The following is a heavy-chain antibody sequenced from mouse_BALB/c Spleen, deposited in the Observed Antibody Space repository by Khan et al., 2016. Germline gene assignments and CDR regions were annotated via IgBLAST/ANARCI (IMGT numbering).Heavy chain of an antibody. CDR3: ARDLNLYFDV. CDR1: GFTFSDYY. V-gene: IGHV5-4*02. Sequence: VELVESGGGLVKPGGSLKLSCAASGFTFSDYYMYWVRQTPEKRLEWVATISDGGSYTYYPDSVKGRFTISRDNAKNNLYLQMSSLKSADTAMYYCARDLNLYFDVWGAGTTVTVSS. CDR2: ISDGGSYT. J-gene: IGHJ1*01.